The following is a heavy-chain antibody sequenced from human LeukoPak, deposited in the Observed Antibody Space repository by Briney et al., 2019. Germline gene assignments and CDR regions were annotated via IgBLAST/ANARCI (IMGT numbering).Heavy chain of an antibody. D-gene: IGHD5-18*01. V-gene: IGHV1-2*06. CDR3: ARGYSYVHFDY. J-gene: IGHJ4*02. CDR1: GYTFTAYY. Sequence: ASVKVSCKASGYTFTAYYIHWVRQAPGQGLEWMGRINPNSGGTNYAQNFQGRVAMTRGTSIDTAYMELSRLRSDDTAVYYCARGYSYVHFDYWGQGTLVTVSS. CDR2: INPNSGGT.